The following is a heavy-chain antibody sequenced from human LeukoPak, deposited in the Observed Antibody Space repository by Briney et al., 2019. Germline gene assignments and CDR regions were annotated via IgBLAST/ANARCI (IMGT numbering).Heavy chain of an antibody. D-gene: IGHD1-1*01. CDR2: IYYSGST. V-gene: IGHV4-59*01. Sequence: PSETLSLTCTVSGGSISSYDWSWIRHPPGKGLEWIGYIYYSGSTNYNPSLKSRVTISVDTSKNQFSLKLSSVTAADTAVYYCGSLINWIRDYWGQGTLVTVSS. J-gene: IGHJ4*02. CDR1: GGSISSYD. CDR3: GSLINWIRDY.